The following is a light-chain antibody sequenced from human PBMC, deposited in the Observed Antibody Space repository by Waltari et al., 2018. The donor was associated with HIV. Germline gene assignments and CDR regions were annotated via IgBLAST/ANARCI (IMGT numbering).Light chain of an antibody. CDR2: GAS. CDR1: QSVSSTY. CDR3: QQYGTSPFT. Sequence: EIVLTQSPGTLSLSPGERATLSYRASQSVSSTYLAWYQQKPGQAPSLLIDGASIRASGIPDRFSGSGSGTDFTLTISRLEPEDFAVYYCQQYGTSPFTFGPGTKVDIK. J-gene: IGKJ3*01. V-gene: IGKV3-20*01.